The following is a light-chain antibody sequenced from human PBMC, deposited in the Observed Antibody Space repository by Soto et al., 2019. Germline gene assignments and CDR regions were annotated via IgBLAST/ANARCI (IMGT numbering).Light chain of an antibody. J-gene: IGLJ2*01. V-gene: IGLV2-14*01. CDR2: EVS. CDR3: SSYTSSSTLV. CDR1: SSDVGGYNY. Sequence: QAVVTQPASVSGSPGQSITISCTGTSSDVGGYNYVSWYQQHPGKAHKLMIYEVSNRPSGVSNRFSGSKSGNTASLTISGLQAEDEADYYCSSYTSSSTLVFGGGTKLTVL.